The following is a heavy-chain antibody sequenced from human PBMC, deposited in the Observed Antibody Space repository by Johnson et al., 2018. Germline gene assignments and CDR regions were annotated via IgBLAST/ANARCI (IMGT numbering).Heavy chain of an antibody. Sequence: VRLQESGGGLVQPGGSLRLSCVASGFTFSSSWMSWVRQDPGKGLEWVANIRPDGSDPYYVDSVKGRFTMSRDNAKDSAYLQMNSLRVEDTAVYYWASDGGSGWFAYWGQGTLVTVSS. V-gene: IGHV3-7*01. CDR1: GFTFSSSW. J-gene: IGHJ4*02. D-gene: IGHD6-19*01. CDR3: ASDGGSGWFAY. CDR2: IRPDGSDP.